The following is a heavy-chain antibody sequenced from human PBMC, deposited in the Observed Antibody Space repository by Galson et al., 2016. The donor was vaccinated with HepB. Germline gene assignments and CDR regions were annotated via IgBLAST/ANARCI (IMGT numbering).Heavy chain of an antibody. V-gene: IGHV1-18*01. Sequence: SVKVSCKASGYTFTSSGISWVRQAPGQGLEWMGRISGYNGHIQYAQKFQDRVTVTADTSTSTAYMELRSLNSDDTAIYYCVRDYSYMPDYWGQGTLVTVSS. CDR1: GYTFTSSG. CDR2: ISGYNGHI. D-gene: IGHD2-15*01. CDR3: VRDYSYMPDY. J-gene: IGHJ4*02.